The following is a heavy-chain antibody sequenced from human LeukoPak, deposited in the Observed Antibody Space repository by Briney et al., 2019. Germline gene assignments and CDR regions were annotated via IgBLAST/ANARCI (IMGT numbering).Heavy chain of an antibody. CDR1: GGSIRSYY. D-gene: IGHD7-27*01. CDR2: IYYSGST. CDR3: AKHHNWGGPFDY. V-gene: IGHV4-59*08. J-gene: IGHJ4*02. Sequence: SETLSLTCTVSGGSIRSYYCSWIRQPPGKGLEWVGYIYYSGSTDYNPSLKSRVTISVDTSKNQFSLKLSSDAVAATAVYYRAKHHNWGGPFDYWGQGTLVTVSS.